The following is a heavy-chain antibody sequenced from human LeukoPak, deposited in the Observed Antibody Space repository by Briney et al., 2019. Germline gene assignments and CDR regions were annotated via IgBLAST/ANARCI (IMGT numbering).Heavy chain of an antibody. CDR3: AIAMIRGDRYFDY. V-gene: IGHV5-51*06. CDR1: ANSSPNYW. D-gene: IGHD3-10*01. Sequence: GESLKISCKVSANSSPNYWIAWVRQMPGKGLEHMAITNADDSDPRYSPTFQGQVTISADKSINTAYLQWSSLKASDTAMYYCAIAMIRGDRYFDYWGQGTLVTVSS. J-gene: IGHJ4*02. CDR2: TNADDSDP.